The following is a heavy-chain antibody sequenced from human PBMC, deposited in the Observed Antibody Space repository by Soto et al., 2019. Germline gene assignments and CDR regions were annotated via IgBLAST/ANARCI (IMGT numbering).Heavy chain of an antibody. Sequence: EVQLVESGGGLVQPGGSPRLSCAASGITVSGHYMSWVRQAPGKGLEWVSVIYSGGKTYYADSVKCRFTISRDNSKNMLYLQMNTLRAEDTAVYYCARGSSLVVSLYGEPGMGSFYFDRWGQGTLVTVSS. CDR1: GITVSGHY. D-gene: IGHD3-22*01. J-gene: IGHJ4*02. V-gene: IGHV3-66*01. CDR3: ARGSSLVVSLYGEPGMGSFYFDR. CDR2: IYSGGKT.